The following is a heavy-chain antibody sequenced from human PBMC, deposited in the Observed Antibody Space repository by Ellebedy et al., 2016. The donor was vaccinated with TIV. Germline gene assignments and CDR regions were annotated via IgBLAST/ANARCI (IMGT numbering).Heavy chain of an antibody. D-gene: IGHD2-2*01. CDR1: GGSISSSNW. Sequence: SETLSLTXAVSGGSISSSNWWSWVRQPPGKGLEWIGEIYHSGSTNYNPSLKSRVTISVYKSKNQFSLKLSSVTAADTAVYYCARGVKYCSSTICLWNWFDPWGQGTLVTVSS. CDR3: ARGVKYCSSTICLWNWFDP. CDR2: IYHSGST. V-gene: IGHV4-4*02. J-gene: IGHJ5*02.